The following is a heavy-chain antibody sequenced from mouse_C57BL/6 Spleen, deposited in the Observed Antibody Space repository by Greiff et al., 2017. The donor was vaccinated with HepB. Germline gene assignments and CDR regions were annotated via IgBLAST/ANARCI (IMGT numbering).Heavy chain of an antibody. J-gene: IGHJ2*01. Sequence: QVQLQQPGAELVMPGASVKLSCKASGYTFTSYWMHWVKQRPGQGLEWIGEIDPSDSYTNYNQKFKGKSTLTVDKSSSTAYMQLSSLTSEDSAVYYCARAYYGSSYEGYFDYWGQGTTLTVSS. CDR3: ARAYYGSSYEGYFDY. V-gene: IGHV1-69*01. CDR2: IDPSDSYT. CDR1: GYTFTSYW. D-gene: IGHD1-1*01.